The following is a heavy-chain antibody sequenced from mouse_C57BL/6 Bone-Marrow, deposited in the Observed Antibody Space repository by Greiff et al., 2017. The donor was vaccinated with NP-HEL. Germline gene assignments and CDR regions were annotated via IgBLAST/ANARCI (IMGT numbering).Heavy chain of an antibody. CDR2: ISDGGSYT. CDR3: AREDYYGYYYAMDY. J-gene: IGHJ4*01. V-gene: IGHV5-4*01. CDR1: GFTFSSYA. D-gene: IGHD1-1*01. Sequence: EVKLMESGGGLVKPGGSLKLSCAASGFTFSSYAMSWVRQTPEKRLEWVATISDGGSYTYYPDNVKGRFTISRDNAKNNLYLQMSHLKSEDTAMYYCAREDYYGYYYAMDYWGQGTSVTVSS.